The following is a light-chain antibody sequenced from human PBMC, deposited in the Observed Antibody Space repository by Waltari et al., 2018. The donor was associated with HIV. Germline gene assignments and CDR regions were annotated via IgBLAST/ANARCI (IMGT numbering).Light chain of an antibody. CDR1: SSNIGSNT. CDR2: SNN. CDR3: AAWDDSLNGPV. J-gene: IGLJ2*01. Sequence: QSVLTQPPSASGTPGQRVTISCSGSSSNIGSNTVNWYQQLPGTAPKLLIYSNNQAPSVVPDRFSGSKSGTSASLAISGLQSEDEADYYCAAWDDSLNGPVFGGGTKLTVL. V-gene: IGLV1-44*01.